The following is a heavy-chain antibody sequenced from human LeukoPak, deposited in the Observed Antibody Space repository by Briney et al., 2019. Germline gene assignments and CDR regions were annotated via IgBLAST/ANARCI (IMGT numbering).Heavy chain of an antibody. CDR1: GFTFSNYY. D-gene: IGHD3-22*01. V-gene: IGHV3-7*01. J-gene: IGHJ4*02. Sequence: PGGSLRLSCVASGFTFSNYYMNWVRQAPGKGLEWVANIKQDGGDKYYLDSVKGRFTISRDNAKNSLYLQMNSLRVEDTAVYYCARMRGWSFDYWGQGALVTVSS. CDR2: IKQDGGDK. CDR3: ARMRGWSFDY.